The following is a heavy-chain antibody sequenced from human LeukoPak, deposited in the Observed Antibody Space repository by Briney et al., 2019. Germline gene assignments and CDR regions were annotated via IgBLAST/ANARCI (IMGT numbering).Heavy chain of an antibody. CDR1: GGTFSSYA. CDR3: ASAYYGSGSSFDY. D-gene: IGHD3-10*01. Sequence: SVKVSCKASGGTFSSYAISWVRQAPGQGLEWMGGIIPIFGTANYAQKFQGRVTITTDESTSTAYMELSSLRSEDTAVYYCASAYYGSGSSFDYWGQGTLATVSS. CDR2: IIPIFGTA. J-gene: IGHJ4*02. V-gene: IGHV1-69*05.